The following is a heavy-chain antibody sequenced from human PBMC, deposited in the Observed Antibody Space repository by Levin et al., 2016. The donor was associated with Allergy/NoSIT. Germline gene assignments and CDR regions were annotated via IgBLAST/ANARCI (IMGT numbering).Heavy chain of an antibody. J-gene: IGHJ6*02. CDR2: IYYSGST. Sequence: WIRQPPGKGLEWIGYIYYSGSTYYNPSLKSRVTISVDTSKNQFSLKLSSVTAADTAVYYCARDPQYSSGWDVYGMDVWGQGTTVTVSS. D-gene: IGHD6-19*01. CDR3: ARDPQYSSGWDVYGMDV. V-gene: IGHV4-31*02.